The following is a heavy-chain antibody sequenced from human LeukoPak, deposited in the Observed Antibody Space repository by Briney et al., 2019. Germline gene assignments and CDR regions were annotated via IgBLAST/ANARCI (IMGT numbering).Heavy chain of an antibody. CDR1: GFTFSSYG. D-gene: IGHD6-13*01. CDR3: AKGSSWAD. V-gene: IGHV3-30*18. CDR2: ISYDGSNE. J-gene: IGHJ4*02. Sequence: GGSLRPSCAAPGFTFSSYGMHWVRQAPGKGLEWVAVISYDGSNEYYADSVKGRFTISRDNSKNTLYLQMNSLRVEDTAVYYCAKGSSWADWGQGTLVTVSS.